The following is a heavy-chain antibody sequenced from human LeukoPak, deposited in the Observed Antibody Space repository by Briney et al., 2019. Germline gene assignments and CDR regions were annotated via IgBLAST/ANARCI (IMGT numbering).Heavy chain of an antibody. Sequence: GASVKVSCKTSGYNFDFSAMHWLRQAPGKGLEWVSLITKDDGSTYYADSVKGRFTISRDNSKNSLYLQMNSLRTEDTAFYYCAKDSRGAAFWGEFEYWGQGTLVIVSS. CDR1: GYNFDFSA. V-gene: IGHV3-43*02. J-gene: IGHJ4*02. CDR2: ITKDDGST. D-gene: IGHD3-16*01. CDR3: AKDSRGAAFWGEFEY.